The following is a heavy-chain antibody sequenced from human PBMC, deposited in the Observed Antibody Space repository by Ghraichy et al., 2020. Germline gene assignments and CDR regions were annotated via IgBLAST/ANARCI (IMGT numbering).Heavy chain of an antibody. J-gene: IGHJ6*02. CDR2: IYYSGST. Sequence: SETLSLTCTVSGGSISSYYWSWIRQPPGKGLEWIGYIYYSGSTNYNPSHKSRVTISVDTSKNQFSLKLSSVTAADTAVYYCAAGIQLYGMDVWGQGTTVTVSS. D-gene: IGHD5-18*01. CDR1: GGSISSYY. V-gene: IGHV4-59*01. CDR3: AAGIQLYGMDV.